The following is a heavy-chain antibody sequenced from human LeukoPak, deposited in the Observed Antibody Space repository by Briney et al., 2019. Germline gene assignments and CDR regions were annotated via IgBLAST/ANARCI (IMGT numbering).Heavy chain of an antibody. CDR3: ARDSFCGYSGYGLLRYYYGMDV. CDR2: VIPILGIA. D-gene: IGHD5-12*01. CDR1: GGTFSSYA. V-gene: IGHV1-69*04. Sequence: GSSVKVSCKASGGTFSSYAISWVRQAPGQGLEWMGRVIPILGIANYAQKFQGRVTITADKSTSTAYMELSSLRSEDTAVYYCARDSFCGYSGYGLLRYYYGMDVWGQGTTVTVSS. J-gene: IGHJ6*02.